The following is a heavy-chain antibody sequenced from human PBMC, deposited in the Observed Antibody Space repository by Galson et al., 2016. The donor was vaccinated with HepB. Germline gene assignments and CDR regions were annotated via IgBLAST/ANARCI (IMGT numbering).Heavy chain of an antibody. CDR3: ARAWGNYGMDV. V-gene: IGHV3-74*01. Sequence: SLRFSCAASGFTFRSYWMHWVRQAPGKGLVWVSRINSDGSSTSYADSVKGRFTISRDISKNTLYLQMNSLRAEDTAVYYCARAWGNYGMDVWGQGTTVTVSS. CDR1: GFTFRSYW. D-gene: IGHD7-27*01. J-gene: IGHJ6*02. CDR2: INSDGSST.